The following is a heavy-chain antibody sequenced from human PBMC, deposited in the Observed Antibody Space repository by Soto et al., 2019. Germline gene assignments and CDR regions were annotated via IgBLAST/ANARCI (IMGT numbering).Heavy chain of an antibody. Sequence: ASETPSLTCTVSGGSISSSSYYWGWIRHSPGKWFEWIGSIYYSGSTYYNPSLKSRVTISVDTSKNQFSLKLSSVTAADTAVYYCARHQSHSSSYVDPWGQGTLVTVSS. CDR3: ARHQSHSSSYVDP. CDR2: IYYSGST. D-gene: IGHD6-13*01. CDR1: GGSISSSSYY. V-gene: IGHV4-39*01. J-gene: IGHJ5*02.